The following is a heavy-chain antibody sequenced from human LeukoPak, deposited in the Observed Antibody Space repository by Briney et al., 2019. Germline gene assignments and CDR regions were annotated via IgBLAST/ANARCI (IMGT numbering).Heavy chain of an antibody. CDR1: GGSISSYY. CDR3: ARGSSRSAGYFDY. J-gene: IGHJ4*02. CDR2: IYTSGST. V-gene: IGHV4-4*09. Sequence: PSETLSLTCTVSGGSISSYYWSWIRQPPGKGLEGIGYIYTSGSTNYNPSLKSRVTISVDTSKNQFSLKLSSVTAADTAVYYCARGSSRSAGYFDYWGQGTLVTVSS. D-gene: IGHD3-10*01.